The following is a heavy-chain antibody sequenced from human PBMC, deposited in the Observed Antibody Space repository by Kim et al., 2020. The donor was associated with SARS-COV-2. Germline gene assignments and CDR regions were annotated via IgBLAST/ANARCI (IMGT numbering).Heavy chain of an antibody. V-gene: IGHV1-69*01. J-gene: IGHJ4*02. CDR3: ARDSSSFTFDY. Sequence: ATDAQKFQGRVAITADESTSTAYMELSSLRSEDTAVYYCARDSSSFTFDYWGQGTLVTVSS. D-gene: IGHD6-13*01. CDR2: A.